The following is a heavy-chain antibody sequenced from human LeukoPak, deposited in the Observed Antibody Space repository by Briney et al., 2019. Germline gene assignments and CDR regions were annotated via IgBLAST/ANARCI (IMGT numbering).Heavy chain of an antibody. CDR1: GLTFSDHA. CDR3: AKWGIGGSYYVGWYFDL. D-gene: IGHD1-26*01. J-gene: IGHJ2*01. V-gene: IGHV3-23*01. Sequence: GGSLRLSCEVSGLTFSDHAISWVRQAPGKGLEWVSAISGFGISTYYADSVRGRYTISRDNSKNTLYLQMNSLRAEDTAVYFCAKWGIGGSYYVGWYFDLWGRGTLVTVSS. CDR2: ISGFGIST.